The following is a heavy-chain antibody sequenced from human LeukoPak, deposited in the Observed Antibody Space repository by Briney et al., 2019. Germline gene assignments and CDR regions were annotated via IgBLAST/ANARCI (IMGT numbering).Heavy chain of an antibody. D-gene: IGHD6-13*01. CDR1: GGSISSTNYY. CDR3: ARLRGYTSSRAHNYYYYYYMDV. Sequence: TSETLPLTCTVSGGSISSTNYYWGWIRQPPGKGLEWIASVYFSGGTYYNPSLESRVTISVDTSKNHFSLKLSSVTAADTAVYYCARLRGYTSSRAHNYYYYYYMDVWGKGTTVTVSS. CDR2: VYFSGGT. V-gene: IGHV4-39*02. J-gene: IGHJ6*03.